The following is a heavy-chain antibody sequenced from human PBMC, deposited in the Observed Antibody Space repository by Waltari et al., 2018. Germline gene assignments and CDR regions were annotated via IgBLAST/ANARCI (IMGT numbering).Heavy chain of an antibody. V-gene: IGHV3-48*04. CDR2: INGPSTAI. Sequence: EVELVESVGGLVQRGGTLGVTCEDAGVTYRSYTLNCVRQAPGNGLAWVSYINGPSTAIYYTDSVKGRFTISRDNTKNSLYLQMNSLRAEDTAVYYCASPAGKLGTFDKWGQGTMVTVSS. J-gene: IGHJ3*02. CDR3: ASPAGKLGTFDK. D-gene: IGHD3-16*01. CDR1: GVTYRSYT.